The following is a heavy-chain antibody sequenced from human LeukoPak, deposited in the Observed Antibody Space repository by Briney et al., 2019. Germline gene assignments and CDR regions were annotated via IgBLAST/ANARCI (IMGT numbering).Heavy chain of an antibody. D-gene: IGHD3-10*01. CDR1: GGTFSSYA. V-gene: IGHV1-69*05. CDR3: ARDRGAYYYGSGSYYNFDY. CDR2: IIPIFGTA. Sequence: SVKVSCKDSGGTFSSYAISWVRQAPGQGLEWMGRIIPIFGTANYAQKFQGRVTITTDESTSTAYMELSSLRSEDTAVYYCARDRGAYYYGSGSYYNFDYWGQGTLVTVSS. J-gene: IGHJ4*02.